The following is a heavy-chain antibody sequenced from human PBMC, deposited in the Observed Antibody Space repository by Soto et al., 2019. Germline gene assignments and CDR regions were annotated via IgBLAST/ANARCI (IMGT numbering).Heavy chain of an antibody. J-gene: IGHJ6*02. D-gene: IGHD6-13*01. CDR2: IWYDGSNK. CDR1: GFTFSSYG. Sequence: QVQLVESGGGVVQPGRSLRLSCAASGFTFSSYGMHWVRQAPGKGLEWVAVIWYDGSNKYYADSVKGRFTISRDNSQNTLYVQMNSLRAEDTAVYYCARDHQAAVAVPYCYYGMDVWGQGTTVTVSS. V-gene: IGHV3-33*01. CDR3: ARDHQAAVAVPYCYYGMDV.